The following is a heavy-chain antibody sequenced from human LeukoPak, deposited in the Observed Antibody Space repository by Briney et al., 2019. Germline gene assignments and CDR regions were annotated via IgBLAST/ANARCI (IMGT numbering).Heavy chain of an antibody. D-gene: IGHD2-2*01. Sequence: SETLSLTCTVSGGSISSHYWGWIRQPPGKGLEWIGYIYHSGSTNYNPSLKSRVTISVDTSKNQFSLKLSSVTAADTAVYYCARLVVPALNLDYWGQGTLVTVSS. CDR2: IYHSGST. CDR1: GGSISSHY. J-gene: IGHJ4*02. V-gene: IGHV4-59*11. CDR3: ARLVVPALNLDY.